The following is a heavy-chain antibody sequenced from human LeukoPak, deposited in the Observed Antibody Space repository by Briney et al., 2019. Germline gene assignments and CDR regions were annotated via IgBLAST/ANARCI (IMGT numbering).Heavy chain of an antibody. V-gene: IGHV1-69*05. CDR3: ARSRLGDFWGGYPN. D-gene: IGHD3-3*01. J-gene: IGHJ4*02. CDR1: GGTFSSYA. Sequence: SVKVSCKASGGTFSSYAISWVRQAPGQGLEWMGGIIPIFGTANYAQKFQGRVTITTDESTSTAYMELSSLRSEDTAVYYCARSRLGDFWGGYPNWGQGTLVTVSS. CDR2: IIPIFGTA.